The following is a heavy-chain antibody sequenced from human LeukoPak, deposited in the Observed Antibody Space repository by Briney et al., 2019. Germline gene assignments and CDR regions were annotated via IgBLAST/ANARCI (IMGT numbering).Heavy chain of an antibody. J-gene: IGHJ4*02. CDR2: INPNSGVT. V-gene: IGHV1-2*02. D-gene: IGHD3-9*01. CDR1: VYTYTDDY. Sequence: GASVKVSLKSSVYTYTDDYVHWVGQAPGQGREGMGWINPNSGVTNNAQKFQGRVTMTRDMSISTAYMELSRLRSGDTAVYFCARSPDSLAGENFDFWGGGTRVTVSS. CDR3: ARSPDSLAGENFDF.